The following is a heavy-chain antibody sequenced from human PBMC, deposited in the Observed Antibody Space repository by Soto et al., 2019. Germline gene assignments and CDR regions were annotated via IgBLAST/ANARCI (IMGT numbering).Heavy chain of an antibody. V-gene: IGHV4-34*01. D-gene: IGHD2-15*01. CDR2: INHRGTT. Sequence: PSETLSLTCAVHGGSFSGFYWSWIRQPPGKGLEWIGEINHRGTTTYNPSLKSRATISVDTSKNNFSRKLSSVTDADTAVYYCASSRWPHSLPFDYWGQGTLVTVSS. J-gene: IGHJ4*02. CDR1: GGSFSGFY. CDR3: ASSRWPHSLPFDY.